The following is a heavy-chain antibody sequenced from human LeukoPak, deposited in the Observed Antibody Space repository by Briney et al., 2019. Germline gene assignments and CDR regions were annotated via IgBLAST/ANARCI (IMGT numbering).Heavy chain of an antibody. CDR1: GGSISSSSYY. D-gene: IGHD3-22*01. J-gene: IGHJ3*02. V-gene: IGHV4-39*07. Sequence: SETLSLTCTVSGGSISSSSYYWGWIRQPPGKGLEWIGSIYYSGSTYYNPSLKSRVTISVDTSKNQFSLKLSSVTAADTAVYYCARDMSSGYYPYDAFDIRGQGTMVTVSS. CDR2: IYYSGST. CDR3: ARDMSSGYYPYDAFDI.